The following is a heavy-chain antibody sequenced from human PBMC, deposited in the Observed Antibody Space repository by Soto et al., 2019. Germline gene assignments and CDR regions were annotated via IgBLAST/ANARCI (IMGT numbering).Heavy chain of an antibody. CDR3: ARDGSRYDFWSGPYYFDY. CDR1: GGSISTYY. J-gene: IGHJ4*02. CDR2: IYYSGST. V-gene: IGHV4-59*01. D-gene: IGHD3-3*01. Sequence: QVQLQESGPGLVKPSETLSLTCTVPGGSISTYYWSWIRQPPGKGLEWIGYIYYSGSTNYNPSLKSRVTISVDTSKNQFSLKLSSVSAADTAVYYCARDGSRYDFWSGPYYFDYWGQGTLVTVSS.